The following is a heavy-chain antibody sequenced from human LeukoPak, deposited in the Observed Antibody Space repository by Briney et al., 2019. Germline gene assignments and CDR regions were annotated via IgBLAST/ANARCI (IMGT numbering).Heavy chain of an antibody. D-gene: IGHD6-13*01. J-gene: IGHJ6*03. CDR2: IYYLGST. CDR1: GGSISSGDYY. CDR3: ARAIAAAGHSYYYYYSDV. V-gene: IGHV4-30-4*08. Sequence: PSETLSLTCTVSGGSISSGDYYWSWVRQPPGKGLECIGYIYYLGSTYYNPSLKSRVTVSVDTSKNQFSLKLSSVTAADTAVYYCARAIAAAGHSYYYYYSDVWGKGTTVTVSS.